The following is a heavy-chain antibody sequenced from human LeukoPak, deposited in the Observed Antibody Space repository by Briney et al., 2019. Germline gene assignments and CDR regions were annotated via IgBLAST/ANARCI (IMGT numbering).Heavy chain of an antibody. V-gene: IGHV3-11*01. CDR1: GFTFSDYY. Sequence: PGGSLRLSCAASGFTFSDYYMSWIRQAPGKGLEWVSYISSSGSTIYYADSVKGRFTISRDNAKNSLYLQMNSLRAEDTAVYYCARDYGSGTYYNALRVWGQGTLVTVSS. CDR3: ARDYGSGTYYNALRV. CDR2: ISSSGSTI. J-gene: IGHJ4*02. D-gene: IGHD3-10*01.